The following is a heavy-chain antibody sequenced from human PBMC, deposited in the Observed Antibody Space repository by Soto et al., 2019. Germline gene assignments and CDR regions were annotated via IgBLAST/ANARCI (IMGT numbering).Heavy chain of an antibody. V-gene: IGHV3-30*18. CDR3: AKETGDFWSDYWYFDL. Sequence: QVQLVESGGGVVQPGRSLRLSCAASGFTFSSYGMHWVRQAPGKGLEWGAVISYDGSNKYYADSVKGRFTISRDNSKKTPYLQMNSLRAEDTAVYYCAKETGDFWSDYWYFDLWGRGTLVTVSS. CDR1: GFTFSSYG. D-gene: IGHD3-3*01. J-gene: IGHJ2*01. CDR2: ISYDGSNK.